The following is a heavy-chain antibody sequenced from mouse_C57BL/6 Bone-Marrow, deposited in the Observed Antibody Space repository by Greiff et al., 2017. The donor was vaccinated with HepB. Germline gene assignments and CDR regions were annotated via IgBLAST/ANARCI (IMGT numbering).Heavy chain of an antibody. CDR1: GFTFSSYG. D-gene: IGHD1-1*01. Sequence: EVQVVESGGDLVKPGGSLKLSCAASGFTFSSYGMSWARQTPDKRLEWVATISSGGSYTYYPDSVKGRFTISRDNAKNTLYLQMSSLKSEDTAMYYCARPYYYGSSPFAYWGQGTLVTVSA. CDR3: ARPYYYGSSPFAY. CDR2: ISSGGSYT. J-gene: IGHJ3*01. V-gene: IGHV5-6*01.